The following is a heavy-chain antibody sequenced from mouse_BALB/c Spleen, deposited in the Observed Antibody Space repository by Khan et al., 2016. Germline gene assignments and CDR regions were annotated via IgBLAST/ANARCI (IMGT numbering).Heavy chain of an antibody. CDR2: ISSGSSNI. V-gene: IGHV5-17*02. CDR1: GFTFSSFG. CDR3: ARKGAQDPYAMDY. Sequence: EVELVESGGGLVQPGGSRKLSCAASGFTFSSFGMHWVRQAPEKGLEWVAYISSGSSNIYYADKVKGRFTISRDNPKNTLFLQLTSLRSEDSAMYVCARKGAQDPYAMDYWGEGTSVTVSS. J-gene: IGHJ4*01.